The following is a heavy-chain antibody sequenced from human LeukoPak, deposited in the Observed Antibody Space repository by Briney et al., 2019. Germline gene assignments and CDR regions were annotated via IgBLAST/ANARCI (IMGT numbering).Heavy chain of an antibody. V-gene: IGHV4-59*01. CDR2: VFYSGST. Sequence: SETLSLTCTVSGGSISSYYWSWIRQPPGKRLEWIGYVFYSGSTNYNPSLKSRVTISVDTSKNQFSLRLSSVTAADTAVYYCAKSNGYGLVDIWGQGTMVTVSS. CDR1: GGSISSYY. CDR3: AKSNGYGLVDI. J-gene: IGHJ3*02. D-gene: IGHD3-10*01.